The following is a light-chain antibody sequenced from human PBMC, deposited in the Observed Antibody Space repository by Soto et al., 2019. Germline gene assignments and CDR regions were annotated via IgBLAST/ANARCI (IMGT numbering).Light chain of an antibody. V-gene: IGKV3-15*01. Sequence: LMTQSPATLSLSPGERASLSCSASHRVSSYLAWYQQKPGQAPRLIIYGAYSRATGIPARFSGSGSGTEFTLTISSLQSEDFAVYYCQQYNNWPPITCGQGTRLEIK. CDR1: HRVSSY. CDR3: QQYNNWPPIT. CDR2: GAY. J-gene: IGKJ5*01.